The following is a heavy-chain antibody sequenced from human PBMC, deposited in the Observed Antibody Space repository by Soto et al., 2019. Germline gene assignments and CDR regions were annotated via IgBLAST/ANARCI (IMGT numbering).Heavy chain of an antibody. CDR3: AKDHAHYYDSSGYYGSHY. V-gene: IGHV3-30*18. Sequence: QVQLVESGGGVVQPGRSLRLSCAASGFTFSSYGMHWVRQAPGMGLEWVAVISYDGSNKYYADSVKGRFTISRDNSKNTLYLQMNSLRAEDTAVYYCAKDHAHYYDSSGYYGSHYWGQGTLVTVSS. CDR2: ISYDGSNK. CDR1: GFTFSSYG. J-gene: IGHJ4*02. D-gene: IGHD3-22*01.